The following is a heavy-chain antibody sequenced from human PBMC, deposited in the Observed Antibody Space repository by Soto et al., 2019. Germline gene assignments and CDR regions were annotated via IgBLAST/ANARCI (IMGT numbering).Heavy chain of an antibody. V-gene: IGHV1-69*04. Sequence: SVKVSCKASGGTFSSYTISWVRQAPGQGLEWMGRIIPILGIANYAQKFQGRVTITADKSTSTAYMELSSLRSEDTAVYYCARDRFHCSGGSCYWAPWFDPWGQGTLVTVSS. CDR2: IIPILGIA. CDR3: ARDRFHCSGGSCYWAPWFDP. J-gene: IGHJ5*02. CDR1: GGTFSSYT. D-gene: IGHD2-15*01.